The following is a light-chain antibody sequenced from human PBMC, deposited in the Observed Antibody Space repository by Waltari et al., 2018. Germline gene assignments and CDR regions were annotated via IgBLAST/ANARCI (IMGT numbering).Light chain of an antibody. V-gene: IGKV1-33*01. CDR3: QQFDNLPLT. CDR2: DAT. J-gene: IGKJ4*01. CDR1: QDISNY. Sequence: DIQMTQSPSSLSASVGDRVTITCQATQDISNYLNWYQQKPGQAPMLLIYDATSLQTGVPSRFSGSGSGTDFTFTISSLQPEDIATYYCQQFDNLPLTFGGGTKVEIK.